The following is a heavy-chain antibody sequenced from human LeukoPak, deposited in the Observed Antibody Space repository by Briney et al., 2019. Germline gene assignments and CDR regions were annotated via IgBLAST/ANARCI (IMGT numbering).Heavy chain of an antibody. Sequence: PGGSLRLSCVASGFVFYDSLMHWVRQAPGKGLEWISLISRDGSTPYYADSVKGRFTISRDNSKNSLFLQMNSLTPEDTAVYYCARDIRGNYFDSWGQGTLVTVSS. CDR1: GFVFYDSL. CDR3: ARDIRGNYFDS. CDR2: ISRDGSTP. D-gene: IGHD3-16*01. J-gene: IGHJ4*02. V-gene: IGHV3-43*01.